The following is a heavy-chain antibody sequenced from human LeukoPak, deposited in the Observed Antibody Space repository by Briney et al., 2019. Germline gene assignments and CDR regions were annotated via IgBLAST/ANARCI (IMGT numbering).Heavy chain of an antibody. Sequence: ASVKVSCKASGGTFSSYAISWVRQAPGQGLEWMGRIIPILGIANYAQEFQGRVTITADKSTSTAYMELSSLRSEDTAVYYCATRGEVGYSGYEIYYFDYWGQGTLVTVSS. D-gene: IGHD5-12*01. CDR3: ATRGEVGYSGYEIYYFDY. CDR1: GGTFSSYA. J-gene: IGHJ4*02. CDR2: IIPILGIA. V-gene: IGHV1-69*04.